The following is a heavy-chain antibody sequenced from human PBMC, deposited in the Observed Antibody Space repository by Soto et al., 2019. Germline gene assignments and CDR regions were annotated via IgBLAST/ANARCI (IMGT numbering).Heavy chain of an antibody. Sequence: GESLKISCKGSGYRFTSYWISWVRQMPGKGLEWMGRIDPSDSYINYSPSFQGHVTISADKSISTAYLQWSSLKASDTAMYYCARLRGDASDIWGRGTMVTVSS. V-gene: IGHV5-10-1*01. D-gene: IGHD4-17*01. CDR2: IDPSDSYI. J-gene: IGHJ3*02. CDR1: GYRFTSYW. CDR3: ARLRGDASDI.